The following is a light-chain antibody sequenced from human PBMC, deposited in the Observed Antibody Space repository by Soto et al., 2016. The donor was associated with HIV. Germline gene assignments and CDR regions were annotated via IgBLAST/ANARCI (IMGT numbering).Light chain of an antibody. Sequence: SYELTQPPSVSVAPGKTARIPCGGNNIATKSVHWYQQKPGQAPVLVIHDDSDRPSGIPERFSGSNSGNTATLTISRVEAGDEADYYCQVWDRSGDHAACVFGTGTKVTVL. CDR1: NIATKS. CDR3: QVWDRSGDHAACV. J-gene: IGLJ1*01. CDR2: DDS. V-gene: IGLV3-21*04.